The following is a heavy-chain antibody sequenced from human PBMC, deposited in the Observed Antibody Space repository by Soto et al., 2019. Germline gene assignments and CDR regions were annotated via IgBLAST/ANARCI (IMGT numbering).Heavy chain of an antibody. CDR3: ARHNCSGGSCYDTGYHYGMDV. CDR2: IIPIFGTA. D-gene: IGHD2-15*01. CDR1: GCTFSSYA. V-gene: IGHV1-69*13. Sequence: AVKVSCKAAGCTFSSYAISWVRQAPGQGLEWMGGIIPIFGTANYAQKFQGRVTITADESTSTAYMELSSLRSEDTAAYYCARHNCSGGSCYDTGYHYGMDVWGQGTTVTVSS. J-gene: IGHJ6*02.